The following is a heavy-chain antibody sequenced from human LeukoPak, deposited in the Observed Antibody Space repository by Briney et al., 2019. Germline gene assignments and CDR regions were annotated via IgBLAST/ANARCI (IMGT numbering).Heavy chain of an antibody. CDR2: ISWDGVST. J-gene: IGHJ4*02. D-gene: IGHD1-26*01. Sequence: GGSLRLSCAASGFTFDDYTMHWVRQAPGTGLEWVSLISWDGVSTYYADSVKGRFTISRDNSKNSLYLQLNSLRTEDTAFYYCAKDGGSGATRPIDFWGQGTLVTVSS. V-gene: IGHV3-43*01. CDR3: AKDGGSGATRPIDF. CDR1: GFTFDDYT.